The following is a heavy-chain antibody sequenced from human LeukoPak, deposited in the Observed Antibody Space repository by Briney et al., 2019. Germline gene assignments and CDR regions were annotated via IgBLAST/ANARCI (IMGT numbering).Heavy chain of an antibody. CDR3: ARGRPDYDILTGYFYYFDY. CDR2: ISAYNGNT. J-gene: IGHJ4*02. V-gene: IGHV1-18*01. Sequence: GASVKVSCKASGYTFTSYGISWVRQAPGQGLEWMGWISAYNGNTNYAQKLQGRVTMTTDTSTSTAYMELRSLRSDDTAVYYCARGRPDYDILTGYFYYFDYWGQGTLVTASS. CDR1: GYTFTSYG. D-gene: IGHD3-9*01.